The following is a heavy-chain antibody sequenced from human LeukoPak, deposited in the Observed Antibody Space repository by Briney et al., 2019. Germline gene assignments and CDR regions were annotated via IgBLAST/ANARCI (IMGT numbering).Heavy chain of an antibody. CDR3: AKAHTGCGGDCYWWFDP. D-gene: IGHD2-21*01. Sequence: GGSLRLSCATSGFTFSTYGMHWVRQAPGKGLEWVAFIHYDGSNQYYADSVKGRFTISRENSKNTLYLQMNSLRAEDTAVYYCAKAHTGCGGDCYWWFDPWGQGTLVTVPS. CDR1: GFTFSTYG. CDR2: IHYDGSNQ. V-gene: IGHV3-30*02. J-gene: IGHJ5*02.